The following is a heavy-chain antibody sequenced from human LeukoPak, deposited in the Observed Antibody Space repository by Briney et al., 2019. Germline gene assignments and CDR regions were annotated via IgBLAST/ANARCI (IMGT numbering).Heavy chain of an antibody. Sequence: SQTLSLTCTVSGNSISSGDNYWSWIRQPAGKGLEWIGRIYTSGSTNYNPSLKSRVTISGDMSKNQFSLRLSSVTAADTAVYYCARASYSYDINGWVPFDYWGQGTLVTVSS. CDR1: GNSISSGDNY. D-gene: IGHD3-22*01. V-gene: IGHV4-61*02. CDR2: IYTSGST. J-gene: IGHJ4*02. CDR3: ARASYSYDINGWVPFDY.